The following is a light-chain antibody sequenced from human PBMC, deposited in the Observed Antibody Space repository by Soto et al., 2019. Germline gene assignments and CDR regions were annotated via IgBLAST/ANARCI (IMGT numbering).Light chain of an antibody. J-gene: IGKJ5*01. CDR3: QQLNRYPQIT. Sequence: DIQLTQSPSFLSASVGDRVTITCRASQGISSYLAWYQQKPGKAPKLLIYAASTLQSGVPSRFSGSGSGTEFTLTISSLQPEEFATYYCQQLNRYPQITFGQGTRLEIE. V-gene: IGKV1-9*01. CDR2: AAS. CDR1: QGISSY.